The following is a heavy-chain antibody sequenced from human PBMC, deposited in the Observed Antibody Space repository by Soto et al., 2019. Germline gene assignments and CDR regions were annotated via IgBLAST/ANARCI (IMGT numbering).Heavy chain of an antibody. J-gene: IGHJ6*02. CDR1: GGCINSGGYS. Sequence: QLQLQESGSGLVKPSQTLSLTCTVSGGCINSGGYSWIWIRQPPRKGLEWIVYIYHTGNTFYHPSLQRRVTISVDQFRNQFSLCLGSVTAADTAMYYCARVERRLRTPFASGMDVWGQGTTVTVSS. V-gene: IGHV4-30-2*01. CDR3: ARVERRLRTPFASGMDV. CDR2: IYHTGNT. D-gene: IGHD3-16*01.